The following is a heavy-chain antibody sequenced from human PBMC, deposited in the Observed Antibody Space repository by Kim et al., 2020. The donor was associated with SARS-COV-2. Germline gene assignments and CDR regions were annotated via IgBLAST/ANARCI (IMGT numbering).Heavy chain of an antibody. CDR2: INPSGGST. Sequence: ASVKVSCKASGYTFTSYYMHWVRQAPGQGLEWMGIINPSGGSTSYAQKFQGRVTMTRDTSTSTVYMELSSLRSEDTAVYYCAREVSYIITMDGGWFDPWGQGTLVTVSS. V-gene: IGHV1-46*01. D-gene: IGHD3-10*02. CDR3: AREVSYIITMDGGWFDP. CDR1: GYTFTSYY. J-gene: IGHJ5*02.